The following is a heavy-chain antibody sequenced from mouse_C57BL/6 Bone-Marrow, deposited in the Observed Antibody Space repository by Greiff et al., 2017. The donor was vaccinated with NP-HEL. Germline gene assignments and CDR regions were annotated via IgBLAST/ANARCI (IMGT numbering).Heavy chain of an antibody. J-gene: IGHJ4*01. CDR2: ISSGSSTI. D-gene: IGHD3-3*01. CDR3: ARGGWFSGAMDY. V-gene: IGHV5-17*01. Sequence: EVKLVESGGGLVQPGGSLKLSCAASGFTFSDYGMHWVRQAPEKGLEWVAYISSGSSTIYYADTVKGRFTISRDNAKNTLFLQMTSLRSEDTAMHYCARGGWFSGAMDYWGQGTSVTVSS. CDR1: GFTFSDYG.